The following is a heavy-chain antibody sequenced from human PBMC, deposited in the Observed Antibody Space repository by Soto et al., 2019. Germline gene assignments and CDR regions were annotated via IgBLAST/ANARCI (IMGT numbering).Heavy chain of an antibody. V-gene: IGHV4-59*01. Sequence: QVQLQESGPGLVKPSETLSLTCTVSGGSISSYYWSWIRQPPGKGLEWIGYIYYSGSTNYNPSLKSRVTISVDTSKSQFSLKLSSVTAADTAVYYCARYIGYCSGGSCHAFDIWGQGTMVTVSS. CDR1: GGSISSYY. J-gene: IGHJ3*02. D-gene: IGHD2-15*01. CDR3: ARYIGYCSGGSCHAFDI. CDR2: IYYSGST.